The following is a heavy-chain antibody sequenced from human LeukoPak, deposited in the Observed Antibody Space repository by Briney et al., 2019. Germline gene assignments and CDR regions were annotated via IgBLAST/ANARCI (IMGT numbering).Heavy chain of an antibody. CDR3: ARVSSLWSFDY. V-gene: IGHV3-74*01. CDR1: GFTFSTHW. CDR2: ISPDGSRT. J-gene: IGHJ4*02. D-gene: IGHD3-10*01. Sequence: GGSLRLSCAASGFTFSTHWMHWVRQTPGKGLVWVSRISPDGSRTAYADSVKGRFTISGDNARDTLYLQLNSLGAEDTAVYYCARVSSLWSFDYWGQGTPVTVSS.